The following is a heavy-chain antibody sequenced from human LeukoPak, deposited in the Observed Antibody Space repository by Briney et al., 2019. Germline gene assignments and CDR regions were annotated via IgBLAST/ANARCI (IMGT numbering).Heavy chain of an antibody. CDR3: ARDLISLTVTTPLSDY. Sequence: SVKVSCKASGYTFTSYGISWVRQAPGQGLEWMGWISAYNGNTNYAQKLQGRVTITTDTSTSTAYMELRSLRSDDTAVYYCARDLISLTVTTPLSDYWGQGTLVTVSS. CDR1: GYTFTSYG. V-gene: IGHV1-18*01. CDR2: ISAYNGNT. D-gene: IGHD4-17*01. J-gene: IGHJ4*02.